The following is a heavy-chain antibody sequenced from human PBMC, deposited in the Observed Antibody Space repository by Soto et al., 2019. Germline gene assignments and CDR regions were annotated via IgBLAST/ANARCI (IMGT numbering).Heavy chain of an antibody. J-gene: IGHJ6*02. V-gene: IGHV3-48*02. Sequence: GGSLRLSCAASGFTFSSYSMNWVRQAPGKGLEWVSYISSSSSTIYYADSVKGRFTISRDNAKNSLYLQMNSLRDEDTAVYYCARTLGYWSGGSYYLSALEYYYYGMDVWGQGTTVTVSS. CDR3: ARTLGYWSGGSYYLSALEYYYYGMDV. D-gene: IGHD2-15*01. CDR1: GFTFSSYS. CDR2: ISSSSSTI.